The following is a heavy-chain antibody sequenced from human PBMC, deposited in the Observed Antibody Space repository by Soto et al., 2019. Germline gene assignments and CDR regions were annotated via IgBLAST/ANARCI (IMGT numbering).Heavy chain of an antibody. CDR3: STDGWE. CDR1: GFNFSNGW. D-gene: IGHD1-26*01. V-gene: IGHV3-15*05. Sequence: EVQLVESGGGLVKPGGSFRLSCAASGFNFSNGWRSWVRQAPGKGLEWVGRIKSKVHGETTDYAAHVKGRFTISRDDSKNTLYLQMHSLQTEDTAVYYCSTDGWEWGQGTLVTVSS. CDR2: IKSKVHGETT. J-gene: IGHJ4*02.